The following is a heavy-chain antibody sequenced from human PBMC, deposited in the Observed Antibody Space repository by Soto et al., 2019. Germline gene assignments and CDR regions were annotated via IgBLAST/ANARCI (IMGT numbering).Heavy chain of an antibody. V-gene: IGHV3-30-3*01. CDR1: GFTFSSYA. CDR3: ATSIYLEWLSEDY. D-gene: IGHD3-3*01. CDR2: ISYDGSNK. J-gene: IGHJ4*02. Sequence: QVQLVESGGGVVQPGRSLRLSCAASGFTFSSYAMHWVRQAPGKGLEWVAVISYDGSNKYYADSVKGRFTISRDNSKNTLYLQMNSLRAEDTAVYYCATSIYLEWLSEDYWGQGTLVTVSS.